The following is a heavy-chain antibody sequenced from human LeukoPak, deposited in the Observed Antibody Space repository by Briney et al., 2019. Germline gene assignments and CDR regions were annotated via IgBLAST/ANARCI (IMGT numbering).Heavy chain of an antibody. CDR1: GGSFSGYY. CDR3: ARGMRSSWNTYYYYYMDV. Sequence: SETLSLTCAVYGGSFSGYYWSWIRQPPGKGLEWIGEINHSGSTNYNPSLKSRVTISVDTSKNQFSLKLSSVTAADTAVYYCARGMRSSWNTYYYYYMDVWGKGTTVTVSS. CDR2: INHSGST. D-gene: IGHD6-13*01. V-gene: IGHV4-34*01. J-gene: IGHJ6*03.